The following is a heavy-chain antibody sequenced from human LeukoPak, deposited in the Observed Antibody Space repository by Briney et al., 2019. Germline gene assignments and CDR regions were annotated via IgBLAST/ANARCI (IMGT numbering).Heavy chain of an antibody. CDR3: ARTTYYYDSSGYYTPPHFDY. D-gene: IGHD3-22*01. Sequence: VSVKVSCKASGYTFTGYYMHWVRQAPGQGLEWMGRINPNSGGTNYAQKFQGRVTMTRDTSISTAYMELSRLRSDDTAVYYCARTTYYYDSSGYYTPPHFDYWGQGTLVTVSS. J-gene: IGHJ4*02. V-gene: IGHV1-2*06. CDR1: GYTFTGYY. CDR2: INPNSGGT.